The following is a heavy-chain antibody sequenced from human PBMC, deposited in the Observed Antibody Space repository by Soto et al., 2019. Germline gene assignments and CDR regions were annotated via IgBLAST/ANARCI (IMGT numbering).Heavy chain of an antibody. CDR2: IFYTGST. CDR3: ARAFGSTRPSLI. D-gene: IGHD3-16*02. Sequence: SETLSFTCTVSGGPISRYYWTWIRQPPGKGVEGIGYIFYTGSTDYNPSLKSRVAISVDTSKSQFSLNLTSVTAADTAVYYCARAFGSTRPSLIWGPGTLVTVSS. CDR1: GGPISRYY. J-gene: IGHJ4*02. V-gene: IGHV4-59*01.